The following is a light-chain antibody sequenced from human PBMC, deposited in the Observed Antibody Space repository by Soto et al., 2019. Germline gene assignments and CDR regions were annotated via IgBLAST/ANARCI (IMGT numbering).Light chain of an antibody. J-gene: IGKJ1*01. V-gene: IGKV3-20*01. CDR2: SAS. Sequence: EIVLTQSPGTLSLSPGERATLSCRASQSISSTYLAWYQQTPGQAPRLLMYSASSRATGIPDRFSGSGSGTDFTLTISRLEPEDIGVYYCQQYGFPPWTFGQGTKVEIK. CDR3: QQYGFPPWT. CDR1: QSISSTY.